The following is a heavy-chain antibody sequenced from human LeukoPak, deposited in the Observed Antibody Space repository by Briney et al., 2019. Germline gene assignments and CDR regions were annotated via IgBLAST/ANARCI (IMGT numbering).Heavy chain of an antibody. J-gene: IGHJ6*03. CDR2: ISSSGSTI. CDR3: ARAQSPGYYYYMDV. Sequence: GGSLRLACAASGFTFSSYEMNWVRQAPGKGLEWVSYISSSGSTIYYADSVKGRFTISRDNSKNTLYLQMNSLRAEDTAVYYCARAQSPGYYYYMDVWGKGTTVTVSS. CDR1: GFTFSSYE. V-gene: IGHV3-48*03.